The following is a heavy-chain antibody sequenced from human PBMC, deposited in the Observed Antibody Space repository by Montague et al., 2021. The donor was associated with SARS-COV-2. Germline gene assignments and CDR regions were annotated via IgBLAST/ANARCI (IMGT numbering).Heavy chain of an antibody. Sequence: SKTLSLTCAVYGGSFSGYYWSWIRQPPGKGLEWIGEINHSGSTNYNPSLKSRVTISVDTSKNQFSLKLSSVTAADTAVYYCARGHYSSSWYGIRYYFDYWGQGTLVTVSS. V-gene: IGHV4-34*01. D-gene: IGHD6-13*01. CDR2: INHSGST. CDR1: GGSFSGYY. CDR3: ARGHYSSSWYGIRYYFDY. J-gene: IGHJ4*02.